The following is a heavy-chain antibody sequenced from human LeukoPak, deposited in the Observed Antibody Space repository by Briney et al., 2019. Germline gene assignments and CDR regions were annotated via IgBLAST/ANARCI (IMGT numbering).Heavy chain of an antibody. V-gene: IGHV3-7*01. Sequence: GGSLRLSCAASGFTFSSYWMSWVRQAPGKGLEWVANIKQDGSEKYYVDSVKGRFTISRDNAKNSLYLQMNSLRAEDTAVYYCARVRWYYYGSGISYYFDYWGQGTLVTVSS. CDR3: ARVRWYYYGSGISYYFDY. J-gene: IGHJ4*02. D-gene: IGHD3-10*01. CDR1: GFTFSSYW. CDR2: IKQDGSEK.